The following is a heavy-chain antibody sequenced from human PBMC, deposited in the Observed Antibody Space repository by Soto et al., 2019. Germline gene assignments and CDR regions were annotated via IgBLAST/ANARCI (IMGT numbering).Heavy chain of an antibody. CDR1: GGSFSGYY. J-gene: IGHJ4*02. CDR3: ARGILNGEDFEY. CDR2: INHSGST. D-gene: IGHD4-17*01. Sequence: QVQLQQWGAGLLKPSETLSLTCAVYGGSFSGYYWSWIRQPPGKGLEWIGAINHSGSTNYIPSLMSRVIVSVDTSKNQFSLKLRSVTAADTAVYYCARGILNGEDFEYWGQGTLVTVSS. V-gene: IGHV4-34*01.